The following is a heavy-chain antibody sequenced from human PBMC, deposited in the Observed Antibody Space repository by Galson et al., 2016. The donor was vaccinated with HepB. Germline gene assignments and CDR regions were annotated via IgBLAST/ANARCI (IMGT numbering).Heavy chain of an antibody. Sequence: SLRLSCAASGFTFSSYSMNWVRQAPGQGLEWISYISSSSSSIYYADSVKGRFTISRDNAKNSLYLQMNSLRAEDTAVYYCARRAATPHAFDIWGQGTMVTVSS. CDR2: ISSSSSSI. J-gene: IGHJ3*02. D-gene: IGHD2-15*01. CDR1: GFTFSSYS. CDR3: ARRAATPHAFDI. V-gene: IGHV3-48*04.